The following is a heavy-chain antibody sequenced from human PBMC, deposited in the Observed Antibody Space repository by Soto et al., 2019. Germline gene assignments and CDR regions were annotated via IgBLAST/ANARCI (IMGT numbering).Heavy chain of an antibody. D-gene: IGHD6-19*01. CDR1: GGSISSYY. V-gene: IGHV4-59*01. CDR2: MYYSGST. CDR3: ATISYSSGWYYFDS. J-gene: IGHJ4*02. Sequence: QVQLQESGPGLVKPSETLSLTCTVSGGSISSYYWSWIRQPPGKGLEWIGYMYYSGSTNYNPSLKSRITTSVDTSKNPFSLKLSSVTAADTAVYYCATISYSSGWYYFDSWGQGTLVTVSS.